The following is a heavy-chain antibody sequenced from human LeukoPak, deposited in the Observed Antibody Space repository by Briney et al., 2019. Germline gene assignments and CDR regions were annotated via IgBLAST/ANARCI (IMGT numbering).Heavy chain of an antibody. Sequence: GGSLRLSCAASAFTLDTFAMHWVRQAPGKGPEWVSVISGSGDTTYYADAVKGRFTISRDNSKNILYLQMNNLRAEDTAVYYCARGLFDSSGYYQYYFDYWGQGTLVTVSS. D-gene: IGHD3-22*01. CDR1: AFTLDTFA. J-gene: IGHJ4*02. V-gene: IGHV3-23*01. CDR2: ISGSGDTT. CDR3: ARGLFDSSGYYQYYFDY.